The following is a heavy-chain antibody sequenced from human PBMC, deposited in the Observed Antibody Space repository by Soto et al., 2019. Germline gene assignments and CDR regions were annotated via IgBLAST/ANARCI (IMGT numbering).Heavy chain of an antibody. D-gene: IGHD4-4*01. Sequence: QVQLQESGPGLVKPSETQSLTCTVSAGSISSYFWSWIRQPAGKGLEWIGRIYTSGSTNYNPSLKSRVTMSVDTSKNQFSLKLSSVTAADTAVYYCARVDYSRQIAPYYYGMDVWGQGTTVTVSS. CDR2: IYTSGST. CDR1: AGSISSYF. V-gene: IGHV4-4*07. CDR3: ARVDYSRQIAPYYYGMDV. J-gene: IGHJ6*02.